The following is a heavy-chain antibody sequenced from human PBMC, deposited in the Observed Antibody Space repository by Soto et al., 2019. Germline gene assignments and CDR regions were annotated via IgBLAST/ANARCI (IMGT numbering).Heavy chain of an antibody. CDR3: ASARYCSGGRCSFDP. V-gene: IGHV4-61*01. CDR2: IYYTGST. D-gene: IGHD2-15*01. CDR1: GGTVRSVSCY. J-gene: IGHJ5*02. Sequence: SELLSLRWSVSGGTVRSVSCYWICIRQPPGKGLEWIGYIYYTGSTNYNPSLKSRVTISVDTSKNQFSLNLSSVTAADTAVYYCASARYCSGGRCSFDPWGQGTLVTVSS.